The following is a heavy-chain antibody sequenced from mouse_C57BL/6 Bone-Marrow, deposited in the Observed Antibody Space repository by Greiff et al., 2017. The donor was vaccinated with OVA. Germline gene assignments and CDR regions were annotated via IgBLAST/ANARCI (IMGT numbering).Heavy chain of an antibody. J-gene: IGHJ2*01. CDR3: ATPYYGSRYFDY. CDR2: IWGVGST. CDR1: GFSLTSYG. D-gene: IGHD1-1*01. Sequence: VKLQESGPGLVAPSQSLSITCTVSGFSLTSYGVDWVRQSPGKGLEWLGVIWGVGSTNYNSALKSRLSISKDNSKSQVLLKMNSLQTDDTAMYYCATPYYGSRYFDYWGQGTTLTVSS. V-gene: IGHV2-6*01.